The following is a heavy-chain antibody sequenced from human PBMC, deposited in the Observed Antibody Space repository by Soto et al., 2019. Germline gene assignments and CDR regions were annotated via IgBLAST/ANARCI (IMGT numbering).Heavy chain of an antibody. V-gene: IGHV3-9*01. CDR1: GFNFEDYA. CDR2: ITWNSGHI. D-gene: IGHD6-19*01. CDR3: AIAEQLQWYFDV. Sequence: EVQLVESGGGLVQPGRSLRLSCAASGFNFEDYAMHWVGQAPGKDLEWVSGITWNSGHIAYADSVKGRFTISRDNSKNPLYLDMNSLRLEDTALYYCAIAEQLQWYFDVWGRCTLVTVSS. J-gene: IGHJ2*01.